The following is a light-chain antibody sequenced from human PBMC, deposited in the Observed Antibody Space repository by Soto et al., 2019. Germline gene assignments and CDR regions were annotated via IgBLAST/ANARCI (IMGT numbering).Light chain of an antibody. V-gene: IGLV2-18*02. Sequence: QSVLTQPASVSGSPGQSITSSCTGTSSDIGSYNRVSWYQQPPGTAPKLIIYEVNNRPSGVPDRFSGSKSGNTASLTISGLQAEDEADYYCNSFTTSSTYVFGTGTRSPS. CDR3: NSFTTSSTYV. CDR1: SSDIGSYNR. CDR2: EVN. J-gene: IGLJ1*01.